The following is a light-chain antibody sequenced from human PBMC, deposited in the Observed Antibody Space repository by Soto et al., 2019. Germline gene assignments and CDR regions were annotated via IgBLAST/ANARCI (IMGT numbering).Light chain of an antibody. V-gene: IGKV1-39*01. J-gene: IGKJ4*01. Sequence: DIQMTQSPSSLSAFVGDRVTITCRASQNINRFLNWYQHKPGKPPRLLIYSASYLQSGVPSGLSGSGSGTDFTLTISSLQTEDFATYYCKQTQSFPLTFGGGTKVEI. CDR1: QNINRF. CDR2: SAS. CDR3: KQTQSFPLT.